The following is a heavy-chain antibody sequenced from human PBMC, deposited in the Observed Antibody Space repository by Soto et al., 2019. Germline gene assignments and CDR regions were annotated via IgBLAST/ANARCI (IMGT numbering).Heavy chain of an antibody. Sequence: QVQLVESGGGVVQPGRSLRLSCAASGFTFSSYAMHWVRQAPGKGLEWVAVISYDGSNKYYADSVKGRFTISRDNSKNTLYLQMNSLRAEDTAVYYCARTSRVGSSSSFPSWSYYGMDVWGQGTTVTVSS. V-gene: IGHV3-30-3*01. CDR1: GFTFSSYA. CDR2: ISYDGSNK. CDR3: ARTSRVGSSSSFPSWSYYGMDV. J-gene: IGHJ6*02. D-gene: IGHD6-6*01.